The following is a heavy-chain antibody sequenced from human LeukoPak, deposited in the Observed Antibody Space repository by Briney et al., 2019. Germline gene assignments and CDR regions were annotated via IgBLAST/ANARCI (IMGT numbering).Heavy chain of an antibody. CDR2: ISSSSSYI. D-gene: IGHD3-22*01. CDR1: GFTFSSYS. CDR3: AGESFYDSSGYYPDAFDI. J-gene: IGHJ3*02. Sequence: PGGSLRLSCAASGFTFSSYSMNWVRQAPGKGLEWVSSISSSSSYIYYADSVKGRFTISRDNAKNSLYLQMNSLRAEDTAVYYCAGESFYDSSGYYPDAFDIWGQGTMVTVSS. V-gene: IGHV3-21*01.